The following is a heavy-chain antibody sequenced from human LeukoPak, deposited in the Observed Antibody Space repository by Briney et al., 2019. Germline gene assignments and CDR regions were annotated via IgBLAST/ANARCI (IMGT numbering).Heavy chain of an antibody. CDR1: GFTFSNYE. Sequence: QPGGSLRLSCAASGFTFSNYEMNWIRQAPGKGLEWISYISNSGNTKYYADSVKGRFSISRDNANNSVYLQMNNLRAEDTAVYYCAAVIDYWDQGTLVTVSS. V-gene: IGHV3-48*03. CDR2: ISNSGNTK. J-gene: IGHJ4*02. CDR3: AAVIDY.